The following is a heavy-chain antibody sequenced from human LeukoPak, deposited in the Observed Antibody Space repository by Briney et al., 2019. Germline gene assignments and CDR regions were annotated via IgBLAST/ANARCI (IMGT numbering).Heavy chain of an antibody. CDR1: GYTFTSYY. Sequence: ASVKVSCKASGYTFTSYYMQWVRQAPGQGLEWMGIINPSGGSTSYAQKFQGRVTMTRDTSTSTVYMELSSLRSEDTAVYYCARATVEEVVAASLDYWGQGTLVTVSS. CDR2: INPSGGST. D-gene: IGHD2-15*01. CDR3: ARATVEEVVAASLDY. V-gene: IGHV1-46*01. J-gene: IGHJ4*02.